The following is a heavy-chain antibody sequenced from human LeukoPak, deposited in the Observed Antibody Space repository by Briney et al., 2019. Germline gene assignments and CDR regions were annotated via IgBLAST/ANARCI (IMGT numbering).Heavy chain of an antibody. CDR3: ARELSTVALYYFDS. CDR2: ISAYNGNT. Sequence: ASVKVSCKASGYTFTSYGISWVRQAPGQGLEWMGWISAYNGNTNYAQKLQGRVTMTTDTSTGTAYMELSSLRSEDTAVYYCARELSTVALYYFDSWGQGTLVTVSS. D-gene: IGHD4-23*01. CDR1: GYTFTSYG. V-gene: IGHV1-18*01. J-gene: IGHJ4*02.